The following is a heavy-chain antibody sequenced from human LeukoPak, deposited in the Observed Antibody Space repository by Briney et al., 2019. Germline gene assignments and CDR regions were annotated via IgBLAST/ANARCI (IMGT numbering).Heavy chain of an antibody. CDR2: VSSDGSIT. Sequence: GGSLKLSCEASGFTFSDYVMHWVRQASGRGLEWVSRVSSDGSITMYADFVKGRFTISRDNAKSTLFLQMNSLRAEDTAVYYCARDLQWLMYDYWGQGSLVTVS. CDR1: GFTFSDYV. D-gene: IGHD6-19*01. V-gene: IGHV3-74*03. J-gene: IGHJ4*02. CDR3: ARDLQWLMYDY.